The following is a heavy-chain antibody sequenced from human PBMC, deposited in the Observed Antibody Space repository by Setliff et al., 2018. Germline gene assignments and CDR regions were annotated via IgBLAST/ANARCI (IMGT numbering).Heavy chain of an antibody. D-gene: IGHD3-16*01. J-gene: IGHJ4*02. CDR1: GFNFANYA. V-gene: IGHV3-49*04. CDR3: ARVDDYIWGTFHSMDY. CDR2: IRSNSFGGTT. Sequence: PGGSLRLSCAASGFNFANYAVSWVRQAPGKGLEWIAFIRSNSFGGTTECAASVKDRFTFSRDDFASVAYLQMDSLKTDDTAIYYCARVDDYIWGTFHSMDYWGQGTLVTVSS.